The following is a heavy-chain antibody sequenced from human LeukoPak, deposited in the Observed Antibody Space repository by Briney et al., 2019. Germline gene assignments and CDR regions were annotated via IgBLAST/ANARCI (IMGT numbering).Heavy chain of an antibody. V-gene: IGHV3-30*04. CDR3: AKGFVVVVSATQSSWFDP. Sequence: QSGGSLRLSCAASGFTFSSYVMHWVRQAPGKGLEWVAIISYDGSNEYYADSVKGRFTISRDNSKNTLYLQMNSLRAEDTAVYYCAKGFVVVVSATQSSWFDPWGQGTLVTVSS. CDR2: ISYDGSNE. J-gene: IGHJ5*02. CDR1: GFTFSSYV. D-gene: IGHD2-15*01.